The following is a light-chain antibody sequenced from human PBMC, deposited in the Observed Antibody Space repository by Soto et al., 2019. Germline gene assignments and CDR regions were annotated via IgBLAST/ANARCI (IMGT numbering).Light chain of an antibody. CDR1: QTISSY. Sequence: PRPQSPSSLSPFFGARAPIPFRASQTISSYLNWYQQKPGKAPNLLIYAASSLRSGVPSKFSGSGSGTGFTLTISSLQPEDAATYYCQQSYNTPSFGQGTRLEIK. V-gene: IGKV1-39*01. J-gene: IGKJ5*01. CDR3: QQSYNTPS. CDR2: AAS.